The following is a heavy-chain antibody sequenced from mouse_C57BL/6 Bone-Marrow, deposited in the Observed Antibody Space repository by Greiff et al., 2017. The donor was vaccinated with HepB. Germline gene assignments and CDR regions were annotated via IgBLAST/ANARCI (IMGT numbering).Heavy chain of an antibody. J-gene: IGHJ3*01. CDR1: GYTFTDYE. CDR2: IDPETGGT. V-gene: IGHV1-15*01. Sequence: QVQLKESGAELVRPGASVTLSCKASGYTFTDYEMHWVKQTPVHGLEWIGAIDPETGGTAYNQKFKGKAILTADKSSSTAYMELRSLTSEDSAVHYCTRSDDGYDRYWFAYWGQGTLVTVSA. CDR3: TRSDDGYDRYWFAY. D-gene: IGHD2-2*01.